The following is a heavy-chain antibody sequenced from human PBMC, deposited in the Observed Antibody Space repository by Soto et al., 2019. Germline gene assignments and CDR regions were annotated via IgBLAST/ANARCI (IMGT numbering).Heavy chain of an antibody. CDR2: IYSDGRA. CDR1: GLIVSTNY. Sequence: GGSLRLSCAAPGLIVSTNYMNWVRQAPGKELEWVSIIYSDGRAYHADSVMGRFTISRDNSKNILYLQMNSLRVEDTAVYYCARATTLAFDYWGQGTLVTVSS. J-gene: IGHJ4*02. V-gene: IGHV3-66*01. CDR3: ARATTLAFDY. D-gene: IGHD1-26*01.